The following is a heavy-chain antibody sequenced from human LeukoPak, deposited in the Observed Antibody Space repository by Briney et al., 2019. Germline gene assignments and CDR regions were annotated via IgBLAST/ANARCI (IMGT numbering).Heavy chain of an antibody. Sequence: SETLSLTCTVSGGSISSYYWSWIRQPPGKGLEWIGYIYCSGTTNYNPSLKSRVTISVDTSKNQFSLKLSSVTAADTAVYYCARLSGSYLDYYYGMDVWGQGTTVTVSS. CDR2: IYCSGTT. CDR3: ARLSGSYLDYYYGMDV. D-gene: IGHD1-26*01. CDR1: GGSISSYY. V-gene: IGHV4-59*01. J-gene: IGHJ6*02.